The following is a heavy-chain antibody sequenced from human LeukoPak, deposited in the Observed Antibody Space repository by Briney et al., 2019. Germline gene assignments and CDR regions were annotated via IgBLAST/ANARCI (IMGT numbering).Heavy chain of an antibody. D-gene: IGHD5-18*01. V-gene: IGHV4-34*01. CDR1: GGSFSGYY. CDR2: ISHSGST. Sequence: PSETLSLTCAVYGGSFSGYYWSWIRQPPGKGLEWIWEISHSGSTYYNPSLKSRVTVSVHTSKSQFSLKLNSVPAADTAVYYCARGGLDTRRGGYFDYWGQGILVTVSS. CDR3: ARGGLDTRRGGYFDY. J-gene: IGHJ4*02.